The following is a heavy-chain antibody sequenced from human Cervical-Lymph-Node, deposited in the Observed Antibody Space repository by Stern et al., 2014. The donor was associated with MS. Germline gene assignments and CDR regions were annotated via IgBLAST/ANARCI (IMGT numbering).Heavy chain of an antibody. D-gene: IGHD6-13*01. CDR3: ARDFEQLSGMDV. CDR2: ISYDGNSQ. CDR1: AFTFSRYA. Sequence: QVQLVESGGGVVQPGRSLRLSCAASAFTFSRYAMHWVRQAPGKGLEWVAVISYDGNSQYYADSVKGRFTISRDNSKNTLFLQMNSLRAADTAVYYCARDFEQLSGMDVWGQGTTVTVSS. J-gene: IGHJ6*01. V-gene: IGHV3-30*04.